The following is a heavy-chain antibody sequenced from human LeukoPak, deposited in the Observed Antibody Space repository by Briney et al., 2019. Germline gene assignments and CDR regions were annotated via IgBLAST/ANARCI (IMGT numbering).Heavy chain of an antibody. D-gene: IGHD3-9*01. J-gene: IGHJ6*02. CDR3: ARSIGLTGGGVDV. CDR2: ITNGGNTI. CDR1: GFTFSSYA. V-gene: IGHV3-48*04. Sequence: GGSLRLSCAASGFTFSSYAMNWVRQAPGKGLEWVSYITNGGNTIHHADSVKGRFTISRDNAKKTLYLQMNSLRAKDTAVYYCARSIGLTGGGVDVWGQGTTVTVSS.